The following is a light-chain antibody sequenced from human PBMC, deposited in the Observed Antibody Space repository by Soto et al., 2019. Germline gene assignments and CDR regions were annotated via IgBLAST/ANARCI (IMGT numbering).Light chain of an antibody. CDR2: GAS. Sequence: EIVLTQSPGTLSLSPGERATLSCRASQSVSNNYLAWYQQKPGRAPRLLIYGASTRATGIPARFSGSGSVTEFTLTISSLQSEDFAVYYCQQYGSSPRTFGQGTKVDIK. J-gene: IGKJ1*01. CDR1: QSVSNNY. V-gene: IGKV3-20*01. CDR3: QQYGSSPRT.